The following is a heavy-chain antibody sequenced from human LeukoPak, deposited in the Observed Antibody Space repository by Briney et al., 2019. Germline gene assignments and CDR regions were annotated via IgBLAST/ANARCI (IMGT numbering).Heavy chain of an antibody. CDR1: GFTFSDYY. J-gene: IGHJ4*02. D-gene: IGHD1-26*01. CDR3: AKQTDVGATSPYFDY. CDR2: ISSSGSTI. V-gene: IGHV3-11*01. Sequence: AGGSLRLSCAASGFTFSDYYMSWIRQAPGKGLEWVSYISSSGSTIYYADSVKGRFTISRDNAKNSLYLQMNSLRAEDTAVYYCAKQTDVGATSPYFDYWGQGTLVTVSS.